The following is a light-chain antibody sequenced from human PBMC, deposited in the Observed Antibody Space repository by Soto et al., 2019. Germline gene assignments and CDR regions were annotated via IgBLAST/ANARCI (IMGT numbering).Light chain of an antibody. CDR2: GAS. CDR1: QSVSSN. CDR3: QQYYRWPLT. Sequence: VMTQSPATLSVSPGERGTLSCRASQSVSSNLAWYQQKPGQAPRLLIFGASTRATGVPARFSGSGSGTDFTLTISSLQSEDSAVYYCQQYYRWPLTFGGGTKVEIK. V-gene: IGKV3-15*01. J-gene: IGKJ4*01.